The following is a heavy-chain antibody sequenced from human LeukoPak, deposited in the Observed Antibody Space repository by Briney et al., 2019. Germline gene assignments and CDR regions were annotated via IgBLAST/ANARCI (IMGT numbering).Heavy chain of an antibody. CDR3: ASDRSGLSFCF. CDR1: GGSISSSSYY. J-gene: IGHJ4*02. V-gene: IGHV4-39*01. CDR2: IYYSGST. D-gene: IGHD3-22*01. Sequence: TSETLSLTCTVSGGSISSSSYYWGWIRQPPGKGLEWIGSIYYSGSTYYNSSLKSRITISVDTSKNQFSLKLTSVTAADTAMYYCASDRSGLSFCFWGQGTLVTVSS.